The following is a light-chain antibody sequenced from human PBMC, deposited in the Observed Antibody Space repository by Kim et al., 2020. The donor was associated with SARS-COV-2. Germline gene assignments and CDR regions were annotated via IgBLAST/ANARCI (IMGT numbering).Light chain of an antibody. Sequence: SAPTGDRVTITCRASQDISHYLAWYQQKPGKAPKLLMYAASTLQSGVPSRFSGNGSATDFSLTISSLQSEDLATYYCQQYYTYSSFGGGTKVDIK. CDR3: QQYYTYSS. J-gene: IGKJ4*01. V-gene: IGKV1-8*01. CDR1: QDISHY. CDR2: AAS.